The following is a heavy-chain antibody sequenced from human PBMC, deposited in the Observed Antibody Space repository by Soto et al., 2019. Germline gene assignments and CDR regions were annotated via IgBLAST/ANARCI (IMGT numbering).Heavy chain of an antibody. V-gene: IGHV1-18*01. Sequence: ASVKVSCKASGYTFTSYGISWVRQAPGQGLEWMGWISAYNGNTNYAQKLQGRVTMTTDTSTSTAYMELRSLRSDDTAVYYCARITNENYDFWSGYSWYYYYGMAVWGQGTTVTVSS. CDR2: ISAYNGNT. D-gene: IGHD3-3*01. CDR3: ARITNENYDFWSGYSWYYYYGMAV. J-gene: IGHJ6*02. CDR1: GYTFTSYG.